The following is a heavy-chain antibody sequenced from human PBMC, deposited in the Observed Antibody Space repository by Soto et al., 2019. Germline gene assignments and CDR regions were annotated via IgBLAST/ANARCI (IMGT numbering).Heavy chain of an antibody. V-gene: IGHV4-31*03. D-gene: IGHD3-3*01. CDR2: IYYSGST. J-gene: IGHJ4*02. CDR3: ARSNGYYSDY. CDR1: GGSISSGGYY. Sequence: TLSLTCTVSGGSISSGGYYWSWIRQHPGKGLEWIGYIYYSGSTYYNPSLKSRLTISVDTSKNQFSLILSSVTAADTAVYYCARSNGYYSDYWGQGXLVTVYS.